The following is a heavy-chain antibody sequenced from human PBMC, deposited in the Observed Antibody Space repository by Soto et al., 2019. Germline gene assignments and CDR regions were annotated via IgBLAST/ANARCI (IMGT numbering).Heavy chain of an antibody. CDR2: INHSGST. V-gene: IGHV4-34*01. CDR1: GGSFSGYY. CDR3: ARLPYYDFWSGYYSNWFDP. D-gene: IGHD3-3*01. J-gene: IGHJ5*02. Sequence: QVQLQQWGAGLLKPSETLSLTCAVYGGSFSGYYWSWIRQPPGKGLEWIGEINHSGSTNYNPSLKIRVTISVDTSKNQFSLKLSSVTAADTAVYYCARLPYYDFWSGYYSNWFDPWGQGTLVTVSS.